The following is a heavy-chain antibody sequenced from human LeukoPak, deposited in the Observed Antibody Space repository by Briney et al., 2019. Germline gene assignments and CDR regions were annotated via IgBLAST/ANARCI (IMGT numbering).Heavy chain of an antibody. CDR1: GYTFTSYG. J-gene: IGHJ6*03. V-gene: IGHV1-18*01. Sequence: ASVKVSCKASGYTFTSYGISWVRQAPGQGLEWMGWISAYNGNTNYAQELQGRVTMTTDTSTSTAYMELRSLRSDDTAVYYCARVGRSRGSLPNSYYYMDVWGKGTTVTVSS. CDR2: ISAYNGNT. D-gene: IGHD1-26*01. CDR3: ARVGRSRGSLPNSYYYMDV.